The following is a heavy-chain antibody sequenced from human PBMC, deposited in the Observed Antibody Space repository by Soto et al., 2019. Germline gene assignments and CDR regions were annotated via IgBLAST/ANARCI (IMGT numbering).Heavy chain of an antibody. Sequence: GDSLKISCKGSGYSFTSYWISWVRQMPGKGLEWMGRIDPSDSYTNYSPSFQGHVTISADKSISTAYLQWSSLKASDTAMYYCARSYIAAAGGYYYYGMDVWGQGTTVNVSS. CDR3: ARSYIAAAGGYYYYGMDV. D-gene: IGHD6-13*01. CDR1: GYSFTSYW. CDR2: IDPSDSYT. V-gene: IGHV5-10-1*01. J-gene: IGHJ6*02.